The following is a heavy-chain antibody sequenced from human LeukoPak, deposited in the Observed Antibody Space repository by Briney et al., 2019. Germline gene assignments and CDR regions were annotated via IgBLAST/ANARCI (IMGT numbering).Heavy chain of an antibody. Sequence: GASVKVSCKASGYTFTRHYIQWVRQAPGQGLEWMGIINPSGGSTSYAQKFQGRVTLTRDTSTSTGYMELSSLRSEDTAVYYCARERGVAVAGEGVDPWGQGTLVTVSS. J-gene: IGHJ5*02. V-gene: IGHV1-46*01. CDR2: INPSGGST. CDR1: GYTFTRHY. CDR3: ARERGVAVAGEGVDP. D-gene: IGHD6-19*01.